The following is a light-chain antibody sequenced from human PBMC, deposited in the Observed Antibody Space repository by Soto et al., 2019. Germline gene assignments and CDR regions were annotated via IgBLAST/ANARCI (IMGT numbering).Light chain of an antibody. J-gene: IGLJ2*01. Sequence: QSVLTQPPSVSGAPGQRVTISCTGSRTNIGAGYNVQWYQQVPGTAPKLLIYANNNRPSGVPDRFSGSKSDTSASLAITGLQAEDEADYYCQSYDSSPSGSRVFGGGTKVTVL. CDR1: RTNIGAGYN. CDR3: QSYDSSPSGSRV. V-gene: IGLV1-40*01. CDR2: ANN.